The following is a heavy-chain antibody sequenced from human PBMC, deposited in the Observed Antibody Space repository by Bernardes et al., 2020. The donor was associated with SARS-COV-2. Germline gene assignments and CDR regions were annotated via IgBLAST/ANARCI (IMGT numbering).Heavy chain of an antibody. J-gene: IGHJ6*02. CDR2: IFYDGLT. CDR3: AGSSCGIDCYIGGLRSWDYGMDV. D-gene: IGHD2-21*02. Sequence: SSTLARTCAVSGDSIRSTSYYWGWIRQPPGKGLEWIGNIFYDGLTYYNPSLKSRVTISVDTSKNQFSLKLSSVTAADTAVYYCAGSSCGIDCYIGGLRSWDYGMDVWGQGTTVTVSS. CDR1: GDSIRSTSYY. V-gene: IGHV4-39*01.